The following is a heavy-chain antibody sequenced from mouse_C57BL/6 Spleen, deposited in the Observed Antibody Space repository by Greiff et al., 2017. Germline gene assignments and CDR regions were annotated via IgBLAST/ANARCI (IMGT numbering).Heavy chain of an antibody. D-gene: IGHD4-1*01. CDR2: IDPSDSYT. Sequence: VQLQQPGAELVMPGASVKLSCKASGYTFTSYWMHWVKQRPGQGLEWIGEIDPSDSYTNYSQKFKGKSTLTVDKSSSTAYMQLSSLTSEDSAVYDCERRIPQTGYFDYGGQGTTLTVSS. J-gene: IGHJ2*01. V-gene: IGHV1-69*01. CDR1: GYTFTSYW. CDR3: ERRIPQTGYFDY.